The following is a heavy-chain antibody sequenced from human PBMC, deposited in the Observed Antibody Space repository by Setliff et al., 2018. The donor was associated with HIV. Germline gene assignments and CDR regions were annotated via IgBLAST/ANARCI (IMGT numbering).Heavy chain of an antibody. J-gene: IGHJ4*02. CDR3: TRDRRGCNSWSGYNGEFDY. CDR1: GFSFDDYA. V-gene: IGHV3-49*04. Sequence: SLRLSCTASGFSFDDYALTWVRQAPGKGLEWVGFIRSKSIVGTTDYGASVKVRFTISRDDSKTIDNLQINSLTTEYTAVYFCTRDRRGCNSWSGYNGEFDYWGQGTLVTVSS. D-gene: IGHD3-3*01. CDR2: IRSKSIVGTT.